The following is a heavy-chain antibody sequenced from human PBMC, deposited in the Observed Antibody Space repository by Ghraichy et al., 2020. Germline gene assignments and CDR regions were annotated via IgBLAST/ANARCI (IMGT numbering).Heavy chain of an antibody. V-gene: IGHV1-18*04. J-gene: IGHJ5*02. D-gene: IGHD1-7*01. CDR1: GYPFTNYG. CDR3: ARGINYFDP. CDR2: ITTRNGNT. Sequence: ASAKVTCKASGYPFTNYGITWVRQAPGQGLEWMGWITTRNGNTQSAQRLQGRVTMTTDTSTNTVYMELRSLRFDDTAVYYCARGINYFDPWGQGTLVTVSS.